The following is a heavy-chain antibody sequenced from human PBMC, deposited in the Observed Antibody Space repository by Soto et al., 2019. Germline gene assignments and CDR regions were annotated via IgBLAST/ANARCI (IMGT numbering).Heavy chain of an antibody. J-gene: IGHJ3*02. CDR2: ISWNSGSI. D-gene: IGHD4-17*01. CDR3: AKGAYGDPRGAFDI. CDR1: GFTFDDYA. Sequence: EVQLVESGGGLVQPGRSLTLSCAASGFTFDDYAMHWVRQAPGKGLEWVSGISWNSGSIGYADSVKDRINISRDNAKNSLYLQMNSLRAEDTALYYCAKGAYGDPRGAFDIWGQGTMVTVSS. V-gene: IGHV3-9*01.